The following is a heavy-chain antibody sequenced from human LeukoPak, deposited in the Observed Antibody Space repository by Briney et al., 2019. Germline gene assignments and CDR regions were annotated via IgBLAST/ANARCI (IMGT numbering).Heavy chain of an antibody. CDR2: IWYDAGNK. Sequence: GRSLTLSCAASGFTFSSFGMHWVRQAPGKGLEWVAVIWYDAGNKYYVDSVKGRFTISRDNSKNTLYLQMNSLRDDDTAVYYCVRGVGVSRFNYLDPWGQGTLVIVSS. CDR1: GFTFSSFG. J-gene: IGHJ5*02. D-gene: IGHD1-7*01. V-gene: IGHV3-33*01. CDR3: VRGVGVSRFNYLDP.